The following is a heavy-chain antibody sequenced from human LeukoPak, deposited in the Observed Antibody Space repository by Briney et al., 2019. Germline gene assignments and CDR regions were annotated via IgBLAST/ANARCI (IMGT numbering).Heavy chain of an antibody. CDR3: ARGYSSSWYWLGGTWFDP. CDR2: IYYSGST. Sequence: SETLSLTCAVYGGSFSGYYWSWIRQPPGKGLEWIGYIYYSGSTNYNPSLKSRVTISVDTSKNQFSLKLSSVTAADTAVYYCARGYSSSWYWLGGTWFDPWGQGTLVTVSS. J-gene: IGHJ5*02. D-gene: IGHD6-13*01. CDR1: GGSFSGYY. V-gene: IGHV4-59*01.